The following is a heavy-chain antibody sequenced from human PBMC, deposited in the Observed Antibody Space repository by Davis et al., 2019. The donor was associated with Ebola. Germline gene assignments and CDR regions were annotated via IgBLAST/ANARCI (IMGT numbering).Heavy chain of an antibody. D-gene: IGHD2-8*02. CDR3: SGTGGGTDY. CDR1: GFTFSTYA. Sequence: GESLKISCAASGFTFSTYAMSWVRQAPGKGLEWVSAISGSGGSTYYADSVKGRFTISRDNSKNTVYLQMNSLKTEDTAVYYCSGTGGGTDYWGQGTLVTVSS. J-gene: IGHJ4*02. CDR2: ISGSGGST. V-gene: IGHV3-23*01.